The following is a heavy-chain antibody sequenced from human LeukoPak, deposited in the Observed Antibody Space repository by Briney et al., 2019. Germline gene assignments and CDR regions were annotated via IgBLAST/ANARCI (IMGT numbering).Heavy chain of an antibody. V-gene: IGHV3-23*01. CDR3: ATLSDAIAAAGTRNY. CDR2: ISGSGGST. D-gene: IGHD6-13*01. Sequence: PGGSLRLSCAASGFTFSSYAMSWVRQAPGRGLEWVSVISGSGGSTNYTDSVNGRSTISRDNSKNMLHLQMSSLRAEDTAVYYCATLSDAIAAAGTRNYWGQGTLVTVSS. CDR1: GFTFSSYA. J-gene: IGHJ4*02.